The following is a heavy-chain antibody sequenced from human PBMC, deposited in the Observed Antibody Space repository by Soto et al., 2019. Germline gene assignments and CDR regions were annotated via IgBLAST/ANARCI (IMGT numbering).Heavy chain of an antibody. CDR3: VRSGTSSGRFSDY. J-gene: IGHJ4*02. CDR1: GFTFSSYA. D-gene: IGHD2-15*01. V-gene: IGHV3-23*01. CDR2: IGSGSRGT. Sequence: SLRLSCAASGFTFSSYAMSWVRQAPGKGLEWVAAIGSGSRGTHYPDSVEGRFTTAYLQWSSLKAADTAMYYCVRSGTSSGRFSDYWGQGTLVTVSS.